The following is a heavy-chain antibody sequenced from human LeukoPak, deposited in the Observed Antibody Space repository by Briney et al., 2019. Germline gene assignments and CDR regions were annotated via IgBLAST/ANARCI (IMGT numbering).Heavy chain of an antibody. CDR1: GFTFSSYE. J-gene: IGHJ2*01. CDR2: ISNSGSST. D-gene: IGHD6-6*01. V-gene: IGHV3-48*03. Sequence: GGSLRLSCAASGFTFSSYEMNWVRQAPGKGLDWVSYISNSGSSTYYADSVKGRFTIFRDNAKNSLYLQMNSLRAEDTAVYYCARWTRVTSSSLWYFDLWGRGNLVTVSS. CDR3: ARWTRVTSSSLWYFDL.